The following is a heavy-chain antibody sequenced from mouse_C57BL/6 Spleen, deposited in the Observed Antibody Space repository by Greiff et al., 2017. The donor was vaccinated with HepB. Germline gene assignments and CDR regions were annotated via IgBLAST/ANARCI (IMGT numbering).Heavy chain of an antibody. V-gene: IGHV5-9-1*02. CDR2: ISSGGDYI. CDR3: TRDRYGDGSSRYFDV. J-gene: IGHJ1*03. D-gene: IGHD1-1*01. CDR1: GFTFSSYA. Sequence: EVKLVESGEGLVKPGGSLKLSCAASGFTFSSYAMSWVRQTPEKRLEWVAYISSGGDYIYYADTVKGRFTISRDNARNTLYLQMSSLKSEDTAMYYCTRDRYGDGSSRYFDVWGTGTTVTVSS.